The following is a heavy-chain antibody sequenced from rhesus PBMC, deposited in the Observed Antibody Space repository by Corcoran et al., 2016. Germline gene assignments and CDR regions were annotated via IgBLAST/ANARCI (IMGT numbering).Heavy chain of an antibody. J-gene: IGHJ5-1*01. CDR3: ARGHLGGGNRFDV. V-gene: IGHV1-111*02. Sequence: EVPPVPSGAVVTKPGSTSHISCKASGEPFTTHKLNRVLQVHVNGHEGIGGVDPEDGEADYAQKFQDRVTINADKSTDTAYMELSSLRSEDTAVYYCARGHLGGGNRFDVWGPGVLVTVSS. D-gene: IGHD6-37*01. CDR1: GEPFTTHK. CDR2: VDPEDGEA.